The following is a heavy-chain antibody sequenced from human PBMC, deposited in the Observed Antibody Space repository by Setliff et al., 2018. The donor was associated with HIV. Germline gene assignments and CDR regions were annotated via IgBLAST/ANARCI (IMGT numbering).Heavy chain of an antibody. CDR3: ARASRWGSIPFDY. D-gene: IGHD2-21*01. Sequence: SETLSLTCTVSGGSISTGGYYWSWIRQHPGKGLEWIGYIYNSGGTYYNPSLKSRITMSIDTSKNQFSLKLNSVAAADTAVYFCARASRWGSIPFDYWGQGTLVTVSS. CDR2: IYNSGGT. CDR1: GGSISTGGYY. J-gene: IGHJ4*02. V-gene: IGHV4-31*03.